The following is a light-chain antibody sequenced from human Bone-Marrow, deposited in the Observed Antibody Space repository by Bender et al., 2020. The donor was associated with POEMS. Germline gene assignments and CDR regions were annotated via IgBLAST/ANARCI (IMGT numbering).Light chain of an antibody. Sequence: QSVLTQPPSASGTPGQRVTISCSGGSSNIGAHAVNWYKQLPGTATKLLIYSSHRLPSEVPDRFSGSWSGTSASLAISDLQSDASVFFFCSLLAHSPTRWVFSAASNLSIL. J-gene: IGLJ2*01. CDR3: SLLAHSPTRWV. V-gene: IGLV1-44*01. CDR1: SSNIGAHA. CDR2: SSH.